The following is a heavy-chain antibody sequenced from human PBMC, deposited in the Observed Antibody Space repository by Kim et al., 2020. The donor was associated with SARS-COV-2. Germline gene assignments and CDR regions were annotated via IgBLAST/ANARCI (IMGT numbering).Heavy chain of an antibody. J-gene: IGHJ4*02. Sequence: KYNPSLKSRVTLSVDPSKNQFSLKLNSVTAADTAVYYCARLFPFPFYFDSWGPGTLIPVSS. D-gene: IGHD2-21*01. V-gene: IGHV4-61*07. CDR3: ARLFPFPFYFDS.